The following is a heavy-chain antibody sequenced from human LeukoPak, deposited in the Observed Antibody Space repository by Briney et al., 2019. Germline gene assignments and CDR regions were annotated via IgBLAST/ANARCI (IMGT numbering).Heavy chain of an antibody. CDR2: IYHSGST. CDR3: ARDRVGDYFDY. CDR1: GYSISSGYY. Sequence: SETLSLTCTVSGYSISSGYYWGWIRQPPGKGLEWIGSIYHSGSTYYNPSLQSRVTISVDTSKNKFSLKLSSVTAEDTAVYYCARDRVGDYFDYWGQGTLVTVSS. J-gene: IGHJ4*02. D-gene: IGHD3-16*01. V-gene: IGHV4-38-2*02.